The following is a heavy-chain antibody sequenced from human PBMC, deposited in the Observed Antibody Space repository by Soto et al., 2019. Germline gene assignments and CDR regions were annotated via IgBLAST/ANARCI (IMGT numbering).Heavy chain of an antibody. CDR2: IYYSGST. D-gene: IGHD6-13*01. CDR3: ARVGRGWQPVDY. J-gene: IGHJ4*02. CDR1: GGSISSYY. V-gene: IGHV4-59*01. Sequence: SETLSLTCTVSGGSISSYYWSWIRQPPGKGLEWIGYIYYSGSTNYNPSLKSRVTISVDTSKNQFSLKLSSVTAADTAVYYCARVGRGWQPVDYWGQGTLVTVSS.